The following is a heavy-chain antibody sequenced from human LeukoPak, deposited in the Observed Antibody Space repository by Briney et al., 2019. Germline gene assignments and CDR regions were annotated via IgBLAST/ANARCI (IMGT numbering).Heavy chain of an antibody. CDR1: GGSISSYY. J-gene: IGHJ4*02. V-gene: IGHV4-59*01. CDR2: IYYSGGT. D-gene: IGHD3-22*01. CDR3: ARLPRDDISGYYPDY. Sequence: SETLSLTCTVSGGSISSYYWSWIRQPPGKGLEWIGYIYYSGGTNYNPSLKSRVTISVDTSKNQFSLKLSSVTAADTAVYYCARLPRDDISGYYPDYWGQGTLVTVSS.